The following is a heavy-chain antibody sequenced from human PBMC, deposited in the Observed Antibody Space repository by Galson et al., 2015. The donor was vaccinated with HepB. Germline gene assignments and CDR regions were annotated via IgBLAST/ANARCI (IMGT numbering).Heavy chain of an antibody. Sequence: SLRLSCAASGFTFSSYAMHWVRQAPGKGLEWVAVLSYDGSNKYYADSVKGRFTISRDNSKNTLYLQMNSLRAEDTAVYYCARWLTTLDYWGQGTLVTVSS. J-gene: IGHJ4*02. CDR2: LSYDGSNK. CDR1: GFTFSSYA. V-gene: IGHV3-30-3*01. D-gene: IGHD4/OR15-4a*01. CDR3: ARWLTTLDY.